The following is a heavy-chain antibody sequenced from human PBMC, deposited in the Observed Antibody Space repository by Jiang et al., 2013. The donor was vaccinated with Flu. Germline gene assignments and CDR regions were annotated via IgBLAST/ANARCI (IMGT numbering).Heavy chain of an antibody. CDR2: IDPSDDYS. Sequence: GAEVKKPGESLRISCKGSGYSLTSYWISWVRQMPGKGLEWMGRIDPSDDYSNYSPSFQGHVTISTDRSITTAYLQWSSLKASDTAMYYCARQSNGNSDDAFDIWGQGTMVTVSS. D-gene: IGHD4-23*01. J-gene: IGHJ3*02. CDR1: GYSLTSYW. V-gene: IGHV5-10-1*01. CDR3: ARQSNGNSDDAFDI.